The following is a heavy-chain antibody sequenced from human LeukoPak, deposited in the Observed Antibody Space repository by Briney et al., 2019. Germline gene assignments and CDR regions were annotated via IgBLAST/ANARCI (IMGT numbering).Heavy chain of an antibody. CDR2: ISGGSGNT. J-gene: IGHJ3*01. Sequence: PGGSLRLSCAASGFTFSGYAMHWVRQAPGKGLEWVSGISGGSGNTYYADSVKGRFTISRDNSKSTLYMKMNRLRADDTAVYYCAKGYDYVWGSYRLHAFDVWGQGTMVTVSS. D-gene: IGHD3-16*02. CDR3: AKGYDYVWGSYRLHAFDV. CDR1: GFTFSGYA. V-gene: IGHV3-23*01.